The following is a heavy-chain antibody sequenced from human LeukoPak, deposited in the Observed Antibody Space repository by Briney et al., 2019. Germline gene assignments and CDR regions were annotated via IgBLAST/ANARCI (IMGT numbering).Heavy chain of an antibody. J-gene: IGHJ4*02. D-gene: IGHD5-18*01. CDR2: ISGSGGST. Sequence: PGGSLRLSCAASGFTFSSYGMSWVRQAPGKGLEWVSAISGSGGSTYYADSVKGRFTISRDNSKNTLYLQMNSLRAEDTAVYYCAKGGLDQDSWLRLFYFDYWAQGTLVTVSS. CDR3: AKGGLDQDSWLRLFYFDY. V-gene: IGHV3-23*01. CDR1: GFTFSSYG.